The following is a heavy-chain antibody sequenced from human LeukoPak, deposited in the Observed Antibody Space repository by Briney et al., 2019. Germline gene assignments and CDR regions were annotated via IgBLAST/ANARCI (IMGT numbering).Heavy chain of an antibody. CDR3: ARGRGYYDSSGYYPAFDY. D-gene: IGHD3-22*01. Sequence: VASVKVSCKASGYTFTSYDINWVRQATGQGLEWMGWMNPNSGNTGYAQKFQGRVTMTRNTSISTAYMELSSLRSEDTAVYYCARGRGYYDSSGYYPAFDYWGQGTLVTVSS. CDR1: GYTFTSYD. V-gene: IGHV1-8*01. CDR2: MNPNSGNT. J-gene: IGHJ4*02.